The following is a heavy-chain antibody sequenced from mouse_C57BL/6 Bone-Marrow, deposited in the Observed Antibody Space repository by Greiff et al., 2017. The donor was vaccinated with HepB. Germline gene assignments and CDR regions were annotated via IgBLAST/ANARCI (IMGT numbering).Heavy chain of an antibody. D-gene: IGHD1-1*01. CDR2: IDPNSGGT. V-gene: IGHV1-72*01. Sequence: QVQLQQPGAELVKPGASVKLSCKASGYTFTSYWMHWVKQRPGRGLEWIGRIDPNSGGTKYNEKFKSKATLTVDKPSSTAYMQLSSLTSEDSAVYYCARSDLLRYPYWYFDVWGTGTTVTVSS. CDR3: ARSDLLRYPYWYFDV. J-gene: IGHJ1*03. CDR1: GYTFTSYW.